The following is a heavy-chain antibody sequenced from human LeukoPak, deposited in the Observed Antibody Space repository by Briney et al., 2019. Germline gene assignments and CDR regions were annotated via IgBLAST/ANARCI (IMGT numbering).Heavy chain of an antibody. CDR2: IYSGGRT. Sequence: PSETLSLTCTVSGGSITSGNNYWHWIRQSPGTGLECIGFIYSGGRTNYNPFLRSRVVISADASKNQISLRVESMTAADTAVYYCVKAPTVAGSYGWFDPWGQGTLVTVSS. V-gene: IGHV4-30-4*01. CDR1: GGSITSGNNY. J-gene: IGHJ5*02. D-gene: IGHD5-18*01. CDR3: VKAPTVAGSYGWFDP.